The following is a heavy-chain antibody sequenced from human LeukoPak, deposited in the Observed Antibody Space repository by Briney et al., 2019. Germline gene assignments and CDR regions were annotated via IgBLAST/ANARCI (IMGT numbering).Heavy chain of an antibody. V-gene: IGHV3-21*01. J-gene: IGHJ4*02. CDR2: ISSSSSYI. CDR3: ARGDDYGEPGDY. Sequence: PGGSLRLSCAASGFTFSSYSMNWVRQAPGKGLEWVSSISSSSSYIYYADSVKGRFTISRDNAKNSLYLQMNSLRAEDTAVYYCARGDDYGEPGDYWGQGTLVTVSS. D-gene: IGHD4-17*01. CDR1: GFTFSSYS.